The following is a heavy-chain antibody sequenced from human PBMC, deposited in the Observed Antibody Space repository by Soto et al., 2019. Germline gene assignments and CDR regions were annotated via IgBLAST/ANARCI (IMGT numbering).Heavy chain of an antibody. J-gene: IGHJ4*02. CDR2: IKSTPDGGTA. D-gene: IGHD6-25*01. Sequence: EVPLVESGGGLVKPGGSLRLSCAASGFTFSNAWMSWVRQAPGKGLEWVGRIKSTPDGGTADSSPPVKGRFTLSRDDSKNTLDLQMNSLQTDDTAVYYCLTGHGGHWGQGTLVTVSS. V-gene: IGHV3-15*01. CDR1: GFTFSNAW. CDR3: LTGHGGH.